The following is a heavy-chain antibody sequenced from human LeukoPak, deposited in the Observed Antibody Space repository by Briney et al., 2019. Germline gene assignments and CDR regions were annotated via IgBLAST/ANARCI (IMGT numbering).Heavy chain of an antibody. D-gene: IGHD2-15*01. CDR3: ARDGSGYCSGGSCYLGDWYFDL. CDR1: SGSLSGYY. J-gene: IGHJ2*01. CDR2: INHSGST. V-gene: IGHV4-34*01. Sequence: SETLSLTCAVYSGSLSGYYWSWIRQPPGKGLEWIGEINHSGSTNYNPSLESRVTISVDTSKNQFSLKLSSVTAADTAVYYCARDGSGYCSGGSCYLGDWYFDLWGRGPLVTVSS.